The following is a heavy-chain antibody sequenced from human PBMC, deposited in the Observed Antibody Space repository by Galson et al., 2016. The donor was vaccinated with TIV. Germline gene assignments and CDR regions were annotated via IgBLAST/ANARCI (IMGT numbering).Heavy chain of an antibody. Sequence: SVKVSCKASGVTFSSYAISWVRQAPGQGLEWMGGIISIFGVPNSAQKFQGSVPTTADESTKTAYKGLSSLRSDDTAVYYYAGVRESANYRNHYYYMDVWGKGTSVTVSS. CDR1: GVTFSSYA. CDR3: AGVRESANYRNHYYYMDV. D-gene: IGHD3-10*01. V-gene: IGHV1-69*13. J-gene: IGHJ6*03. CDR2: IISIFGVP.